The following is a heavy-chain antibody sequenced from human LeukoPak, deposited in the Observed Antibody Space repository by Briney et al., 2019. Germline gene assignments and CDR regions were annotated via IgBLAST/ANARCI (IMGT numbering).Heavy chain of an antibody. CDR2: ISGSGGST. Sequence: PGGSLRLSCAASGFTFSSYAMSWVRQAPGKGLEWVSAISGSGGSTYYADSVKGRFTISRDNSKNTLYLQMNSLRAEDTAVYYCAKDRDYYGSGSYYLDYWGQGTLVTVSS. CDR1: GFTFSSYA. V-gene: IGHV3-23*01. J-gene: IGHJ4*02. CDR3: AKDRDYYGSGSYYLDY. D-gene: IGHD3-10*01.